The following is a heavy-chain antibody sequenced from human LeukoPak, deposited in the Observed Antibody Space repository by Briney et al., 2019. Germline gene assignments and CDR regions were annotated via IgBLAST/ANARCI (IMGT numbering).Heavy chain of an antibody. V-gene: IGHV3-23*01. CDR2: ISGYGDST. CDR1: ALTFSRHV. Sequence: LPGGPLRLSCASSALTFSRHVINWVRQAPGRGLEWVSAISGYGDSTFYADSVKGRFSISRDNSKNTVYLQIDSLRVEDTAVYYCAQDAEEKGYGRPVEYFQHWGQGTLVTVSS. CDR3: AQDAEEKGYGRPVEYFQH. D-gene: IGHD3-10*01. J-gene: IGHJ1*01.